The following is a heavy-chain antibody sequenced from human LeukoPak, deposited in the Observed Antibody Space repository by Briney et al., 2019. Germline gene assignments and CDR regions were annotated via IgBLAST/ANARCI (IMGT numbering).Heavy chain of an antibody. CDR1: GFTFSDYY. D-gene: IGHD5-18*01. V-gene: IGHV3-11*01. Sequence: PGGSLRLSCAGSGFTFSDYYMSWIRQAPGKGLEWVSYISSSGGVAHYADSVRGRFTISRDNVKSPLYLQMNSLRAEDTAVYYCARDGVAAMVPFDYWSQGTLVTVSS. CDR2: ISSSGGVA. CDR3: ARDGVAAMVPFDY. J-gene: IGHJ4*02.